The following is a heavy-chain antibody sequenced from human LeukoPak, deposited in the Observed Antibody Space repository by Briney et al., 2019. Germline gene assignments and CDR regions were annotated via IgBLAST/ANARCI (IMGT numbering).Heavy chain of an antibody. V-gene: IGHV3-23*01. Sequence: GGALRLSCAASGFTFSSYDMSWVRQAPGKGLEWVSGISGSGGSTYYADSVKGRFTISRDNSKNTLYLQMNSLRAEDTAVYYCAKDHIAAAGMKNWFDPWGQGTLVTVSS. CDR3: AKDHIAAAGMKNWFDP. CDR2: ISGSGGST. D-gene: IGHD6-13*01. CDR1: GFTFSSYD. J-gene: IGHJ5*02.